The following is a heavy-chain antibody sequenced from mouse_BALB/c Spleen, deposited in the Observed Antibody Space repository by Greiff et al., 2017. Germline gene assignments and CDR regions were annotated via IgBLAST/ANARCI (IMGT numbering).Heavy chain of an antibody. CDR2: ISDGGSYT. Sequence: EVQLVESGGGLVKPGGSLKLSCAASGFTFSDYYMSWVRQTPEKRLEWVATISDGGSYTYYPDSVKGRFTISRDNAKNNLYLQMSSLKSEDTAMYYCARGYRSYAMDYWGQGTSVTVSS. CDR1: GFTFSDYY. V-gene: IGHV5-4*02. CDR3: ARGYRSYAMDY. D-gene: IGHD2-14*01. J-gene: IGHJ4*01.